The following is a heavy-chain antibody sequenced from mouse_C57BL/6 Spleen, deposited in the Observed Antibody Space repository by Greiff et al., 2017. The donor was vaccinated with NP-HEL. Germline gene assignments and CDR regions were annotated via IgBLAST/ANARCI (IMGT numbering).Heavy chain of an antibody. V-gene: IGHV1-52*01. CDR1: GYTFTSYW. Sequence: QVQLQQPGAELVRPGSSVKLSCKASGYTFTSYWMHWVKQRPIQGLEWIGNIDPSDSETHYNQKFKDKATLTVDKSSSTAYMQLSSLTSEDSAVYYCARGANWDGLDYWGQGTTLTVSS. D-gene: IGHD4-1*01. CDR2: IDPSDSET. J-gene: IGHJ2*01. CDR3: ARGANWDGLDY.